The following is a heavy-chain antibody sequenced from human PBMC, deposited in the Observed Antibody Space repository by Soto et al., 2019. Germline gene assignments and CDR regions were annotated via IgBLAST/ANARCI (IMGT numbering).Heavy chain of an antibody. Sequence: GGSLRLSCAASGFTFSSYGMRWVRQAPGKGLEWVAVISYDGSNKCYADSVKGRFTISRDNSKNTLYLQMNSLRAEDTAVYYCAKEPPALFTVTTRYYYYYCMDVWGQGTTVTVSS. CDR3: AKEPPALFTVTTRYYYYYCMDV. J-gene: IGHJ6*02. CDR2: ISYDGSNK. V-gene: IGHV3-30*18. D-gene: IGHD4-17*01. CDR1: GFTFSSYG.